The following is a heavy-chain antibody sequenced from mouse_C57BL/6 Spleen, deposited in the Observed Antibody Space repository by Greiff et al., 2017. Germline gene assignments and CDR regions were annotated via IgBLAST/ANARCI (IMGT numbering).Heavy chain of an antibody. CDR1: GYTFTSYT. V-gene: IGHV1-4*01. D-gene: IGHD1-1*01. Sequence: VKLMESGAELARPGASVKMSCKASGYTFTSYTMHWVKQRPGQGLEWIGYINPSSGYTKYNQKFKDKATLTADKSSSTAYMQLSSLTSEDSAVYYCAREAITTVVGDYWGQGTTLTVSS. CDR2: INPSSGYT. CDR3: AREAITTVVGDY. J-gene: IGHJ2*01.